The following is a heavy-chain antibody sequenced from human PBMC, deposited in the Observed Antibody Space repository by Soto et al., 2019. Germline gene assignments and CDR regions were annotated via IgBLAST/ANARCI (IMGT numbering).Heavy chain of an antibody. D-gene: IGHD3-16*01. CDR1: GYSFAGYW. Sequence: GESLKISCKGSGYSFAGYWIGWVRQMPGKGLEWMGIIYPDDSRSKYSPSFQGQVTLSVDKSINTAFLQWSSLKASDTAMYYCARFGGPSFTEGYFDYWGQGTLVTVSS. J-gene: IGHJ4*02. CDR2: IYPDDSRS. CDR3: ARFGGPSFTEGYFDY. V-gene: IGHV5-51*01.